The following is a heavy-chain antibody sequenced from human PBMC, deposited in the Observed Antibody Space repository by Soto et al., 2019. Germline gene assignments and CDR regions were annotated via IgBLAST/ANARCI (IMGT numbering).Heavy chain of an antibody. Sequence: GGSLRLSCATSGFTFSSYEMNWVRQAPGKGLEWVSYISSSGSTIYYADSVKGRFTISRDNAKNSPYQQMDSLRAEDTAVYYCARDQEAGSFFPYYYGMDVWSQGTTVTVSS. V-gene: IGHV3-48*03. D-gene: IGHD6-13*01. J-gene: IGHJ6*02. CDR1: GFTFSSYE. CDR2: ISSSGSTI. CDR3: ARDQEAGSFFPYYYGMDV.